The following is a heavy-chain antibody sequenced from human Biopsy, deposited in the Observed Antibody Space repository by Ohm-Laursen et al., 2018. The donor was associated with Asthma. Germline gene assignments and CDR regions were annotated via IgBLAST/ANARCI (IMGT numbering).Heavy chain of an antibody. CDR1: GGTFNTYV. V-gene: IGHV1-69*01. CDR3: ARKAGSCISRTCYSLDF. Sequence: SSVTVACKCLGGTFNTYVIGWVRQAAGQGLEWMGGINSVFGTTTYPQKFQDRVTITADDSTSTVYMELSSLRSEDTAVYYCARKAGSCISRTCYSLDFWGQGTLVTVSS. J-gene: IGHJ4*02. CDR2: INSVFGTT. D-gene: IGHD2-2*01.